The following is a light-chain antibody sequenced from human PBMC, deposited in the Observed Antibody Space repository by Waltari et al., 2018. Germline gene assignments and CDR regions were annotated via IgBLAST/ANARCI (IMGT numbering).Light chain of an antibody. CDR3: TSYGGVNVLGVL. Sequence: QSALTQPPSASGSPGQSVTISCAGPNSDVGTYNHVPWYQHHPGKAPKLLIYGVTERLPGVPDRFSGSKSGTTASLTVSGLQADDEADYYCTSYGGVNVLGVLFGGGTKLTVL. J-gene: IGLJ2*01. CDR2: GVT. V-gene: IGLV2-8*01. CDR1: NSDVGTYNH.